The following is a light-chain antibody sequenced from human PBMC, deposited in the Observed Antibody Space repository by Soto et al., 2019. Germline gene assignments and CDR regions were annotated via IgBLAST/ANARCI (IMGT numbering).Light chain of an antibody. CDR2: DVS. V-gene: IGLV2-14*01. Sequence: ALTQPASVSGSPGQSITISCTGTSSDVGGYNYVSWYQQHSGKAPKLMIYDVSNRPSGVSNRFSGSKSGNTASLTISGLQAEDEADYYCGSYASSSTLYVFGTGTKVTVL. J-gene: IGLJ1*01. CDR1: SSDVGGYNY. CDR3: GSYASSSTLYV.